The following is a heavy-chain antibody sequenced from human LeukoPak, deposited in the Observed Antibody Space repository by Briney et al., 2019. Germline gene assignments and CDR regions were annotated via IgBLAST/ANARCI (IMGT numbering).Heavy chain of an antibody. CDR2: IYHSGST. V-gene: IGHV4-38-2*01. J-gene: IGHJ5*02. CDR3: ARVSPDNWFDP. Sequence: GSLRLSCAASGFTVSSNYMSWVRQAPGKGLEWIGSIYHSGSTYYNPSLKSRVTISVDTSKNQFSLKLSSVTAADTAVYYCARVSPDNWFDPWGQGTLVTVSS. CDR1: GFTVSSNY.